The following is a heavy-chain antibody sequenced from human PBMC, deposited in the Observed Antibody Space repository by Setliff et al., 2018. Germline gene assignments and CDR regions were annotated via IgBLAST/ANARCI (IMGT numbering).Heavy chain of an antibody. CDR3: ARRNYRTALDY. CDR2: IKQDGGEK. V-gene: IGHV3-7*03. J-gene: IGHJ4*02. D-gene: IGHD3-16*02. CDR1: GLTFSRYY. Sequence: SGGSLRLSCATSGLTFSRYYMAWVRQAPGKGLEWVANIKQDGGEKYYADSMKGRFTISRDNAKNALYLQMNSLSAEDTAVYFCARRNYRTALDYWGQGTLVTGSS.